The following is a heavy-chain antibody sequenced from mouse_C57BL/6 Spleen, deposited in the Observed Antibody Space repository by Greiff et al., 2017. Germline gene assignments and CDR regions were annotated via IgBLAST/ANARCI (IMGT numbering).Heavy chain of an antibody. J-gene: IGHJ2*01. CDR1: GFTFSDYG. D-gene: IGHD1-1*01. CDR3: ASIYYYGSY. V-gene: IGHV5-17*01. Sequence: EVKLMESGGGLVKPGGSLKLSCAASGFTFSDYGMHWVRQAPEKGLEWVAYISSGSSTIYYADTVKGRFTISRDNAKNTLFLQMTSLRSEDTAMYYCASIYYYGSYWGQGTTLTVSS. CDR2: ISSGSSTI.